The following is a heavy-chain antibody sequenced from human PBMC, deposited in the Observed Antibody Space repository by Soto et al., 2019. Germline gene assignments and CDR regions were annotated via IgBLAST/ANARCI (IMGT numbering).Heavy chain of an antibody. Sequence: ASVKVSCKASGGTFSSYAISWVRQAPGQGLEWMGGIIPIFGTANYAQKFQGRVTITADESTSTAYVELSSLRSEDTAVYYCARALPRVTIFGVVTTLDYWGQGTLVTVS. CDR1: GGTFSSYA. CDR2: IIPIFGTA. J-gene: IGHJ4*02. CDR3: ARALPRVTIFGVVTTLDY. D-gene: IGHD3-3*01. V-gene: IGHV1-69*13.